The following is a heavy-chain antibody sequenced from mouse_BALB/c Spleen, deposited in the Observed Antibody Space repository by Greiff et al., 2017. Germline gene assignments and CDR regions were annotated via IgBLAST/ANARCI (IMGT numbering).Heavy chain of an antibody. V-gene: IGHV1-7*01. J-gene: IGHJ4*01. CDR3: ASRGGAMDY. D-gene: IGHD3-3*01. CDR2: INPSTGYT. CDR1: GYTFTSYW. Sequence: VKLVESGAELAKPGASVKMSCKASGYTFTSYWMHWVKQRPGQGLEWIGYINPSTGYTEYNQKFKDKATLTADKSSSTAYMQLSSLTSEDSAVYYCASRGGAMDYWGQGTSVTVSS.